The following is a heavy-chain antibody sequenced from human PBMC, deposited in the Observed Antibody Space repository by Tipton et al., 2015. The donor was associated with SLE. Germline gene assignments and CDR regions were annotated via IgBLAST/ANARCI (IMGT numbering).Heavy chain of an antibody. J-gene: IGHJ5*01. V-gene: IGHV4-61*05. Sequence: GLVKPSETLSLSCSVSGGSITGNDEFWAGIRPSPGKGLEWIGYIYYSGSTNYNPSLKSRVTISVDTSKNKFSLRLSSVAAADTAVYYWAGGKSYYDSSGYYHNYFYSWGQGTLVTVSS. CDR1: GGSITGNDEF. CDR3: AGGKSYYDSSGYYHNYFYS. D-gene: IGHD3-22*01. CDR2: IYYSGST.